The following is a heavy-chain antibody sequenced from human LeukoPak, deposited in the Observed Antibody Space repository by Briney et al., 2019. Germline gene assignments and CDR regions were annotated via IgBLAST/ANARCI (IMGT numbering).Heavy chain of an antibody. V-gene: IGHV1-8*03. Sequence: ASVKVSCKASGYTFTGYYMHWVRQAPGQGLEWMGWMNPNSGNTGYAQKFQGRVTITRNTSISTAYMELSSLRSEDTAVYYCARGELDYWGQGTLVTVSS. D-gene: IGHD3-10*01. J-gene: IGHJ4*02. CDR1: GYTFTGYY. CDR2: MNPNSGNT. CDR3: ARGELDY.